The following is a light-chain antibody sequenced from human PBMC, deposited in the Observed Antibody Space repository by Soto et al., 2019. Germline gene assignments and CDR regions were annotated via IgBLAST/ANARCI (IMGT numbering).Light chain of an antibody. V-gene: IGKV1-5*03. CDR3: QQYNSYS. CDR1: QSISTG. Sequence: IQMTQSPSTLSASVGDRVPITCRASQSISTGLAWYQQKPGKAPKLLISKASSLEGGVPSRFSGSGSGTEFTLTISSLQPDDFSTYYCQQYNSYSFGQGTKVEIK. J-gene: IGKJ1*01. CDR2: KAS.